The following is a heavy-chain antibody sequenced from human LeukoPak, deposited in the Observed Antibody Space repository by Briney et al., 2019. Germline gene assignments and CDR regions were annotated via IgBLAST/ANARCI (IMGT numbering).Heavy chain of an antibody. Sequence: GASVKVSCKASGGTFSSYAISWVRQAPGQGLEWMGGIIPIFGTANYAQKFQGRVTITADESTSTAYMELSSLRSEDTAVYYCARDSGSYRGTLDYWGQGTLVTVSS. J-gene: IGHJ4*02. V-gene: IGHV1-69*13. CDR2: IIPIFGTA. CDR3: ARDSGSYRGTLDY. CDR1: GGTFSSYA. D-gene: IGHD1-26*01.